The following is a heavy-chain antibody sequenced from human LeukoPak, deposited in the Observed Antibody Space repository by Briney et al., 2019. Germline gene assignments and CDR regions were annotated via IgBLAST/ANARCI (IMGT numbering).Heavy chain of an antibody. CDR1: GFTFSTYS. CDR2: ISYDGSNK. Sequence: GGSLRLSCAASGFTFSTYSMHWVRQAPGKGLEGVAVISYDGSNKYYADSVKCRFTISRDNSTNTLYLHMNSLRAEDTAVYYCARDNQVAAGDYFDYWGQGTLVTVSS. V-gene: IGHV3-30*04. D-gene: IGHD2-15*01. CDR3: ARDNQVAAGDYFDY. J-gene: IGHJ4*02.